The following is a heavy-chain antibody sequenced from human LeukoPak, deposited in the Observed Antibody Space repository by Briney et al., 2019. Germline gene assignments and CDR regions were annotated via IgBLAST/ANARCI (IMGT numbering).Heavy chain of an antibody. CDR3: ARPTWTNYMDV. CDR2: ISRSGSTI. V-gene: IGHV3-48*03. CDR1: GFTLSSSE. D-gene: IGHD3/OR15-3a*01. J-gene: IGHJ6*03. Sequence: GGSLRLSCAASGFTLSSSEMNWVRQAPGKGLEWVSYISRSGSTISYADSVKGRFTISRDNAKNSVSLQMNSLRAEDTAVYFCARPTWTNYMDVWGKGTAVTISS.